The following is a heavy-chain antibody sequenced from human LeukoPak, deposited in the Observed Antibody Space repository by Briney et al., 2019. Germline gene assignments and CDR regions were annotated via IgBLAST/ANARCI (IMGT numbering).Heavy chain of an antibody. CDR1: GYTFTSYA. Sequence: GASVKVSCKASGYTFTSYAMHWVRQAPGQRLEWMGWINAGNGNTKYSQKFQGRVTITRDTSASTAYMELRSLRSDDTAVYYCARDWGVYNYDSSGSYGMDVWGQGTTVTVSS. CDR3: ARDWGVYNYDSSGSYGMDV. V-gene: IGHV1-3*01. CDR2: INAGNGNT. J-gene: IGHJ6*02. D-gene: IGHD3-22*01.